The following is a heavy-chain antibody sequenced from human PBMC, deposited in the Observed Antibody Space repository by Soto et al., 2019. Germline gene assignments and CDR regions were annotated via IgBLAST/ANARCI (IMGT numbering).Heavy chain of an antibody. V-gene: IGHV3-7*05. CDR3: ARITSPGYFDS. J-gene: IGHJ4*02. CDR1: GFPFSSHW. Sequence: EVQLVEFGGGLVQPGGSLRLSCAASGFPFSSHWMTWVRQAPGKGLEWVAYIKQDGSEKYYVDSVMGRFTMSRDNTQSSLSLQMNTLRVEDSAVYYCARITSPGYFDSWGQGTLVTVSS. D-gene: IGHD1-20*01. CDR2: IKQDGSEK.